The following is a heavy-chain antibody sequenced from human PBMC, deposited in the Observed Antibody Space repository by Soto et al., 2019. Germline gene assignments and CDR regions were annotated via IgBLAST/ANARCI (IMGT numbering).Heavy chain of an antibody. CDR3: ARSSPPGWYYYDSSGYKGQFDY. CDR2: INHSGST. D-gene: IGHD3-22*01. V-gene: IGHV4-34*01. J-gene: IGHJ4*02. Sequence: NPSETLSLTCAVYGGSFSGYYWSWIRQPPGKGLEWIGEINHSGSTNYNPSLKSRVTISVDTSKNQFSLKLSSVTAADTAVYYCARSSPPGWYYYDSSGYKGQFDYWGQGTLVNVS. CDR1: GGSFSGYY.